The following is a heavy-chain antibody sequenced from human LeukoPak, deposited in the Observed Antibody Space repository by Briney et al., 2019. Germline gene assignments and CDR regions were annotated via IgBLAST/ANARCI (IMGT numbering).Heavy chain of an antibody. CDR2: IYYSGST. CDR3: ASSLRGSYPDY. D-gene: IGHD1-26*01. V-gene: IGHV4-59*01. CDR1: GASLSSYY. Sequence: SETLSLTCNVSGASLSSYYWSWIRQPPGKGLEWIGYIYYSGSTNYNPSLKSRATISVDTSKNQFSLKLSSVTAADTAVYYCASSLRGSYPDYWGQGTLVTVSS. J-gene: IGHJ4*02.